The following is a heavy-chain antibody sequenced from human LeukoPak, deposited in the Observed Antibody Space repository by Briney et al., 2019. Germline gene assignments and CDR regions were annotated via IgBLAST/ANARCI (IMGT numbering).Heavy chain of an antibody. V-gene: IGHV3-66*01. Sequence: GGSLRLSCEASGFIVSTNYMTWVRQAPGGGLECVSLIYSDGRTYYGDSVKGRFTISRDNSKNTVYLQMNSLRAEDTAMYYCARDFTLWRSGRLSYYDSRGYRGESFDIWGQGTMVTVSS. CDR3: ARDFTLWRSGRLSYYDSRGYRGESFDI. CDR2: IYSDGRT. D-gene: IGHD3-22*01. J-gene: IGHJ3*02. CDR1: GFIVSTNY.